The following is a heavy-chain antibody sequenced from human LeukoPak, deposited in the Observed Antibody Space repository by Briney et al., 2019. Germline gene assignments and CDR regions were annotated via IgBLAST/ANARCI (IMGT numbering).Heavy chain of an antibody. CDR1: GGSISSSSYY. J-gene: IGHJ4*02. CDR3: ARLSLKVLEWSPTKGKETHYFDY. CDR2: IYYSGST. V-gene: IGHV4-39*07. D-gene: IGHD3-3*01. Sequence: SETLSLTCTVSGGSISSSSYYWGWIRQPPGKGLEWIGSIYYSGSTYYNPSLKSRVTISVDTSKNQFSLRMSSVTAADTAVYYCARLSLKVLEWSPTKGKETHYFDYWGQGTLVTVSS.